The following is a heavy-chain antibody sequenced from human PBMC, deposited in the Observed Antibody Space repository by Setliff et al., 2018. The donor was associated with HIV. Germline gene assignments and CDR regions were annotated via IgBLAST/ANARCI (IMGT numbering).Heavy chain of an antibody. CDR1: GGSISSGTYF. D-gene: IGHD6-19*01. CDR2: IHTSGNA. J-gene: IGHJ4*02. V-gene: IGHV4-61*09. Sequence: PSETLSLTCTVSGGSISSGTYFWSWIRQPAGKGLEWIGHIHTSGNANYNPSLNSRVTISVDTSKNHFSLKLSSVTAADTAVYYCARSPLSSITVAGTIGYWGQGSLVTVSS. CDR3: ARSPLSSITVAGTIGY.